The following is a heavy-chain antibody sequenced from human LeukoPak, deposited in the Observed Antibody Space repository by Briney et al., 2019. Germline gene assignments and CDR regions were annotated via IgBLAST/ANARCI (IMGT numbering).Heavy chain of an antibody. D-gene: IGHD2-2*02. J-gene: IGHJ4*02. V-gene: IGHV3-53*01. Sequence: GGSLRLSCAASGFTVSSNYMSWVRQAPGKGLEWVSVIYSGGSTYYADSVKGRFTISRDNSKNTLYLQMNSLRAEDTAVYYCAKDYRRIVVVPAAIVQGYWGQGTLVTVSS. CDR3: AKDYRRIVVVPAAIVQGY. CDR2: IYSGGST. CDR1: GFTVSSNY.